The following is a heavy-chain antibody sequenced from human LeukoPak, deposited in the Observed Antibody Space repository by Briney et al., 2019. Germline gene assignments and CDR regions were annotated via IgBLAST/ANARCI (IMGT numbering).Heavy chain of an antibody. CDR3: ARVGSSGWYYFDY. CDR1: GFTFSSYS. Sequence: GGSLRLSCAASGFTFSSYSMNWVRQAPGKGLEWVSSISSSSSYIYYADSVKGRFTISRDNAKNSLYLQMNSLRAEDTAVYYCARVGSSGWYYFDYWGQGTLVTVSS. D-gene: IGHD6-19*01. J-gene: IGHJ4*02. CDR2: ISSSSSYI. V-gene: IGHV3-21*01.